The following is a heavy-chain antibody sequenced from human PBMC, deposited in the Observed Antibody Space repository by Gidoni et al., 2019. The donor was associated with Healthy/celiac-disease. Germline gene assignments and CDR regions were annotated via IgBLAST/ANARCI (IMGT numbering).Heavy chain of an antibody. Sequence: QLQLQQWGAGLLKPSETLSLTCAVYGGSFSGYYWSWIRQPPGKGLEWIGEINHSGSTNYNPSLKSRVTISVDTSKNQFSLKLSSVTAADTAVYYCAREGSSSWSPWGQGTLVTVSS. J-gene: IGHJ5*02. CDR1: GGSFSGYY. CDR2: INHSGST. CDR3: AREGSSSWSP. V-gene: IGHV4-34*01. D-gene: IGHD6-13*01.